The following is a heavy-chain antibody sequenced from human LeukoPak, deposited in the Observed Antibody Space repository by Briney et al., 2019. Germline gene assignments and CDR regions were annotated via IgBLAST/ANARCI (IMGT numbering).Heavy chain of an antibody. V-gene: IGHV1-69*05. CDR3: ARVPAYDSGSYYHYYYYYYMDV. Sequence: SVKVSCKASGGTFSSYAISWVRQAPGQGLEWMGGIIPIFGTANYAQKFQGRVTITTDESTSTAYMELSSLRSEDTAVYYCARVPAYDSGSYYHYYYYYYMDVWGKGTTVTVSS. J-gene: IGHJ6*03. CDR1: GGTFSSYA. CDR2: IIPIFGTA. D-gene: IGHD3-10*01.